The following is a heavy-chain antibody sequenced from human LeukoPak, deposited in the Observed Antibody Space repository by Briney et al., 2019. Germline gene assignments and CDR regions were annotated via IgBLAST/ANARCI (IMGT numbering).Heavy chain of an antibody. V-gene: IGHV4-39*01. CDR1: GGSISSSSYY. D-gene: IGHD3-22*01. CDR2: IYYSGST. Sequence: SETLSLTCTVSGGSISSSSYYWGWIRQPPGKGLEWIGSIYYSGSTYYNPSLKSRVTISVDTSKNQFSLKLSSVTAADTAVYYCASFRMGDYYDSSGYPDYWGQGTLVTVSS. CDR3: ASFRMGDYYDSSGYPDY. J-gene: IGHJ4*02.